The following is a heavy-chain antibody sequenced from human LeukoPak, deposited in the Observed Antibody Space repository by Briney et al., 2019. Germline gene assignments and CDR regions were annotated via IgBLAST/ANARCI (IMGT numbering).Heavy chain of an antibody. Sequence: GGSLRLSCAASGFTFDDYAMHWVRQAPGKGLEWVSGISWNSGSIGYADSVKGRFTISRDDAKNSLYLQMNSLRAEDTALYYCAKYYYGMDVWGQGTTVTVSS. J-gene: IGHJ6*02. V-gene: IGHV3-9*01. CDR3: AKYYYGMDV. CDR2: ISWNSGSI. CDR1: GFTFDDYA.